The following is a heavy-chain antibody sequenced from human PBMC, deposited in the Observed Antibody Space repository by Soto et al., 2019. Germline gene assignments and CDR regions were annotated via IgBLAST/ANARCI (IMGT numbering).Heavy chain of an antibody. CDR3: ARDLSGDYGALDT. CDR1: GFTFSSYG. V-gene: IGHV3-33*01. D-gene: IGHD4-17*01. CDR2: IWYGGSNK. Sequence: GGSLRLSCAASGFTFSSYGMHWARQAPGKGLEWVAVIWYGGSNKVYADSVKGRFTISRDNSKNTLYLQMNSLRAEDTAVYYCARDLSGDYGALDTWGQGTMVTVSS. J-gene: IGHJ3*02.